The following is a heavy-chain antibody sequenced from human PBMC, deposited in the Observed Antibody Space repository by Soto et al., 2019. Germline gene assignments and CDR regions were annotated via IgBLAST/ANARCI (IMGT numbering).Heavy chain of an antibody. J-gene: IGHJ3*01. CDR2: ISAYNGNT. CDR1: GYTFTSYG. CDR3: ARGKGGWLTEAFDV. Sequence: QVQLVQSGAEVKKPGASVKVSCKASGYTFTSYGISWVRQAPGQGLEWMGWISAYNGNTNYAQKFKGRVTMTTEASATTAYMELRRLRSDDTAVYYCARGKGGWLTEAFDVWGQGTMVTVSS. V-gene: IGHV1-18*01. D-gene: IGHD5-12*01.